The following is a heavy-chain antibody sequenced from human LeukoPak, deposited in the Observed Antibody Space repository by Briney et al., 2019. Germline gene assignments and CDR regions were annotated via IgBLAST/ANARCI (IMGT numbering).Heavy chain of an antibody. CDR1: GFTFSNAW. V-gene: IGHV3-15*01. CDR2: IKSKTDGGTT. Sequence: GGSLRLSCAASGFTFSNAWMSRVRQAPGKGLEWVGCIKSKTDGGTTDYAAPVNRRFTISRDDSKNTLYLQMNSLKTEDTAVYYCAKDSYDALYYYYYYMDVCGKGTTVTISS. CDR3: AKDSYDALYYYYYYMDV. D-gene: IGHD4/OR15-4a*01. J-gene: IGHJ6*03.